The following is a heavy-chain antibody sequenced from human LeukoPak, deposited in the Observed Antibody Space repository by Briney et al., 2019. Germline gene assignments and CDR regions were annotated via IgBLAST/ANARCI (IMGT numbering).Heavy chain of an antibody. CDR2: ISGSGGST. Sequence: GGSLRLSCAASGFTFSSYAMSWVRQAPGKGLEWVSGISGSGGSTYYADSVKGRFTISRDNSKNTLYLQMNSLRAEDTAVYYCAKVVIESGGYYYIDYWGQGTLVTVSS. J-gene: IGHJ4*02. V-gene: IGHV3-23*01. CDR1: GFTFSSYA. D-gene: IGHD3-22*01. CDR3: AKVVIESGGYYYIDY.